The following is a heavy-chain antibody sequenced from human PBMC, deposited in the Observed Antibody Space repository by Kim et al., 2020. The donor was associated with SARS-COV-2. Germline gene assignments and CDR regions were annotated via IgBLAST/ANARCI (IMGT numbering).Heavy chain of an antibody. V-gene: IGHV1-18*01. Sequence: ASVKVSCKASGYTFTSYGISWVRQAPGQGLEWMGWISAYNGNTNYAQKLQGRVTMTTDTSTSTAYMELRRLRSDDTAVYYCSRVYPSFQSAMGGLLGYFDYWGQGSLVTVSS. J-gene: IGHJ4*02. CDR3: SRVYPSFQSAMGGLLGYFDY. CDR1: GYTFTSYG. D-gene: IGHD5-18*01. CDR2: ISAYNGNT.